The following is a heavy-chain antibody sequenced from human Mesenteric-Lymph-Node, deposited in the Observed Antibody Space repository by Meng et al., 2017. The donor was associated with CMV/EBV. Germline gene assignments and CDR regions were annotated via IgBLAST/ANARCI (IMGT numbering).Heavy chain of an antibody. CDR3: AREGSGYGGNQNWFDP. V-gene: IGHV1-8*03. CDR2: MNPNSGNT. CDR1: GYTFTSYD. Sequence: ASVKVSCKASGYTFTSYDINWVRQATGQGLEWMGWMNPNSGNTGYAQKFQGRVTITRNTSISTAYMELSSLRSEDTAVYYCAREGSGYGGNQNWFDPWGQGTLVTVSS. J-gene: IGHJ5*02. D-gene: IGHD4-23*01.